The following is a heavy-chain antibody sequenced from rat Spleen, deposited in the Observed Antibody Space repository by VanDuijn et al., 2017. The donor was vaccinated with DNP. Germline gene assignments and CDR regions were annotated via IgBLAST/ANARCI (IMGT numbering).Heavy chain of an antibody. V-gene: IGHV5-58*01. CDR2: INTDGGST. D-gene: IGHD1-2*01. CDR1: GFTFSSYW. J-gene: IGHJ2*01. Sequence: EVQLVETGGGLVQPGRSLKLSCVASGFTFSSYWMFWIRQAPGKGLEWVASINTDGGSTYYSDSVKGRFTISRDNAENTVYLQMSSLRSEDTATYYCASWAPIVPLSTSNYWGQGVMVTVSS. CDR3: ASWAPIVPLSTSNY.